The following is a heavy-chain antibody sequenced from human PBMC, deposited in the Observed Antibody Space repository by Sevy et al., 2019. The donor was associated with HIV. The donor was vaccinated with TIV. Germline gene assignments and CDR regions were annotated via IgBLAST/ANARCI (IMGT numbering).Heavy chain of an antibody. CDR1: GYTFNNYY. Sequence: ASVKVSCKASGYTFNNYYMHWVRQAPGQGLEWMGVINPSGGSTSYAQKFQGRVTMTRDTSTSTVYLQLSSLRYEDRAVYYCARGGSSGWSYFDSWSQRTLVTVSS. V-gene: IGHV1-46*02. CDR3: ARGGSSGWSYFDS. CDR2: INPSGGST. J-gene: IGHJ4*02. D-gene: IGHD6-19*01.